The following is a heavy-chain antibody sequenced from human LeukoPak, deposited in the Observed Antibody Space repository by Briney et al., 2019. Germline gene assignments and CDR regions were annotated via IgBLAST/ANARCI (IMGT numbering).Heavy chain of an antibody. Sequence: ASVKVSCKASGYTFTGYYMHWVRQAPGQGLEWMGWINPNSGGTNYAQKFQGRVTMTRDTSISTAYMELSRLRSDDTAVYYCARVGLGYCRGGSCYDNDYWGQGTLVTVSS. V-gene: IGHV1-2*02. CDR3: ARVGLGYCRGGSCYDNDY. D-gene: IGHD2-15*01. CDR1: GYTFTGYY. CDR2: INPNSGGT. J-gene: IGHJ4*02.